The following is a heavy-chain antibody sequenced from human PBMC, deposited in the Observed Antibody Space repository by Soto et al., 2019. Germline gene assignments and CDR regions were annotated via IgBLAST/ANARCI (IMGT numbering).Heavy chain of an antibody. J-gene: IGHJ5*02. CDR1: GDSVGKYY. CDR2: IYITRGP. Sequence: QVQLQESGPGLVKPSETLSLTCTVSGDSVGKYYWNWIRPPAGKGLEWLGRIYITRGPNYNPSLKSRVTMSVDTPKNQFSLKLSLTSVTAADTAVYYCSRSPAYGDYANLDTWGQGTLVTVSS. CDR3: SRSPAYGDYANLDT. V-gene: IGHV4-4*07. D-gene: IGHD4-17*01.